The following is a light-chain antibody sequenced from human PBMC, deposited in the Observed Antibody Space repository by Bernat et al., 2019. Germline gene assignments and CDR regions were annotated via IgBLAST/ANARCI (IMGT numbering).Light chain of an antibody. V-gene: IGLV2-18*02. Sequence: QSALTQPPSVSGSPGQSVTISCTGTSSDLSSYNHVSWYQQPPGTAPKLMIYEVSNRPSGVPDRFSGSKSGNTASLTISGLQAEDEADYYCSSHTSSSTDHVFGTGTKVTVL. CDR2: EVS. J-gene: IGLJ1*01. CDR1: SSDLSSYNH. CDR3: SSHTSSSTDHV.